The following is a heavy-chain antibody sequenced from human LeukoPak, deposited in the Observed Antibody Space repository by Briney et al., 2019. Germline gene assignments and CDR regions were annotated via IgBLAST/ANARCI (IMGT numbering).Heavy chain of an antibody. D-gene: IGHD3-3*01. CDR2: IKQDGSEK. J-gene: IGHJ4*02. CDR3: ASQRFLDY. Sequence: GGSLRLSCAAYGFTFSNYWMNWVRQAPGKGLEWVANIKQDGSEKYYVDSVKGRFTISRYNAKNSLYLQLNSLSVEDTAVYYCASQRFLDYWGQGTLVTVSS. CDR1: GFTFSNYW. V-gene: IGHV3-7*01.